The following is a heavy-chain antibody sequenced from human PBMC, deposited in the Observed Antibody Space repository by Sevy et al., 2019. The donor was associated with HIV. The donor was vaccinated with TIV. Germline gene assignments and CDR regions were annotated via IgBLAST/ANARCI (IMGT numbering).Heavy chain of an antibody. D-gene: IGHD6-13*01. J-gene: IGHJ5*02. CDR3: AKEVYGGIAAAGTGEFDP. CDR2: ISWKSGSI. CDR1: GFTFDDYA. Sequence: GGSLRLSCAASGFTFDDYAMHWVRQAPGKGPEWVSGISWKSGSIDYADSVKGRFTISRDNAKNSLYLQMNSLRADDTALYYCAKEVYGGIAAAGTGEFDPWGQGTLVTVSS. V-gene: IGHV3-9*01.